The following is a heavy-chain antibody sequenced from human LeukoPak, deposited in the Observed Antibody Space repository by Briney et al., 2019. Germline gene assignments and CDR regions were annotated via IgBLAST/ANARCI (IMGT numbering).Heavy chain of an antibody. D-gene: IGHD3-22*01. CDR2: ISGSGDYT. CDR3: AKGSYYDSSGSFYFDY. Sequence: GGSLRLSCAASGFTFSSHAMSWVRQAPGKGLEWVSGISGSGDYTYYADSVKGRFTISRDNSKNTLYVQVNSLGTEDTAAYYCAKGSYYDSSGSFYFDYWGQGTLVTVSS. CDR1: GFTFSSHA. J-gene: IGHJ4*02. V-gene: IGHV3-23*01.